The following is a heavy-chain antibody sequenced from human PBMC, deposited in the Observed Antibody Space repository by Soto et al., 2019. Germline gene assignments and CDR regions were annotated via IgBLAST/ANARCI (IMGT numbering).Heavy chain of an antibody. Sequence: SETLSLTCTVSGGSISSSSHYWGWIRQPPGRGLEWIGNIYYTGSTFYNPSLKSPVTISVDTSKSQFSLRLSSVTAADTAVYYCARRVGTLGGLFFDYWGLGTLVTVSS. CDR2: IYYTGST. CDR3: ARRVGTLGGLFFDY. D-gene: IGHD1-1*01. CDR1: GGSISSSSHY. J-gene: IGHJ4*02. V-gene: IGHV4-39*01.